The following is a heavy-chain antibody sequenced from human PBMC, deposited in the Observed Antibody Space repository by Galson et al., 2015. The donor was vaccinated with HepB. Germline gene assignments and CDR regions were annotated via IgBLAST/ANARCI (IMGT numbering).Heavy chain of an antibody. CDR2: ISGSGGST. Sequence: SLRLSCAASGFTFSSYAMSWVRQAPGKGLEWVSAISGSGGSTYYADSVKGRFTISRDNSKNTLYLQMNSLRAEDTAVYYCAKEKRLMGRNERAEPGWGQGTLVTVSS. CDR1: GFTFSSYA. D-gene: IGHD1-14*01. V-gene: IGHV3-23*01. J-gene: IGHJ4*02. CDR3: AKEKRLMGRNERAEPG.